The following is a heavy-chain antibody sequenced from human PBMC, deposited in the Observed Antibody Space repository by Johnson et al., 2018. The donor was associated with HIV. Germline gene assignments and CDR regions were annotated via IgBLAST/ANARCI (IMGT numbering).Heavy chain of an antibody. Sequence: VQLVESGGGVVQPGRSLRLSCAASGFTFSSYGMHWVRQAPGKGLVWVAVIWPDGSNNSYAVPVQGRVTMSRDNSKNTLYLQMNSLRAEDTAVYYCAKGKPSIAAAGGYPFDIWGQGTMVTVSS. D-gene: IGHD6-13*01. J-gene: IGHJ3*02. CDR3: AKGKPSIAAAGGYPFDI. CDR2: IWPDGSNN. V-gene: IGHV3-33*06. CDR1: GFTFSSYG.